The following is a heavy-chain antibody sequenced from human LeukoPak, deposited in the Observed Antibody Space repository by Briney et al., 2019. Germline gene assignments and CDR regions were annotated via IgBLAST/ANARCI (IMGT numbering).Heavy chain of an antibody. D-gene: IGHD6-19*01. CDR3: ARAVAGLYFDY. Sequence: PGGSLRLSCAVSGFIVRRNDMTWVRQAPGKGLEWVSLLYSDGKTFYADSVKGRFTISRDNSKNTLNLQMNSLRADDTAVYYCARAVAGLYFDYWGQGTLVTVSS. V-gene: IGHV3-53*01. CDR2: LYSDGKT. J-gene: IGHJ4*02. CDR1: GFIVRRND.